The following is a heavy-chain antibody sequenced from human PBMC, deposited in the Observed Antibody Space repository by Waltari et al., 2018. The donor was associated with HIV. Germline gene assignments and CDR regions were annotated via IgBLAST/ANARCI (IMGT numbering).Heavy chain of an antibody. CDR2: IYSGGSR. V-gene: IGHV3-53*01. D-gene: IGHD1-26*01. CDR1: GFTISSTY. J-gene: IGHJ6*02. Sequence: EVQLVASGGGLIEPGGSLRVSCAASGFTISSTYMSWARQAPGKGLEWVSVIYSGGSRYYADSVKGRFIISRDNSKNTVSLHMNSLRAEDTAVYYCARDPRSSGYYGMDVWGQGIKVTVSS. CDR3: ARDPRSSGYYGMDV.